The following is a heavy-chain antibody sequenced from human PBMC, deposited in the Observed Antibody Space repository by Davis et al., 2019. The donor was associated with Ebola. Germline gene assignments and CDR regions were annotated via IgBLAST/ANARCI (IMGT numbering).Heavy chain of an antibody. J-gene: IGHJ4*02. CDR3: TTDCCGEAFDS. CDR2: INEDGRSI. D-gene: IGHD4-17*01. V-gene: IGHV3-74*01. CDR1: GFTFSSYW. Sequence: GESLKISCAASGFTFSSYWMHWVRRAPRKGLVWVSRINEDGRSISYADSVKGRFTISRDNAKNTLYLRMDSLTVDDTAVYYCTTDCCGEAFDSWGLGTLVIVSS.